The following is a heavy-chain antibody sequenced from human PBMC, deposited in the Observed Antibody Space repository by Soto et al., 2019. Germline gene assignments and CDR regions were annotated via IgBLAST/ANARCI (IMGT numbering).Heavy chain of an antibody. D-gene: IGHD2-15*01. CDR1: GFTFSSYA. Sequence: QVQLVESGGGVVQPGRSLRLSCATSGFTFSSYAMHWVRQAPGKGLEWVAVMSFDGSNEDYADSVKGRFTISRDNSKNTLYLQMNSLRTEDTAVYYCARVACNGGGCHSAYWYFDLWGRGTLVTVSS. CDR2: MSFDGSNE. V-gene: IGHV3-30-3*01. J-gene: IGHJ2*01. CDR3: ARVACNGGGCHSAYWYFDL.